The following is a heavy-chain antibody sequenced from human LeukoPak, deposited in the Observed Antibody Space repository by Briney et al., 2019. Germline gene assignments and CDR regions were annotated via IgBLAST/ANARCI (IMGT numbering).Heavy chain of an antibody. Sequence: GGSLRLSCAASGFTFRHAWMSWVRQAPGKGLEWVGRIKSKTDGGTTDYAAPVKGRFTISRDDSKNILYLQMNSLRTEDTAMYFCTTDFVVVVAVGVWGGQGTLVTVSS. D-gene: IGHD2-15*01. CDR3: TTDFVVVVAVGVW. CDR2: IKSKTDGGTT. CDR1: GFTFRHAW. J-gene: IGHJ4*02. V-gene: IGHV3-15*01.